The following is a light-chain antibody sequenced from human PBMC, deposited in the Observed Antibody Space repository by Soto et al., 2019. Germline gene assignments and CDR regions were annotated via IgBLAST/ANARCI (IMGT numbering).Light chain of an antibody. CDR2: AAS. CDR3: QQLNTYPVT. CDR1: QGVSRY. V-gene: IGKV1-9*01. Sequence: IQLTQSPSSLSASVGDSVTITCRASQGVSRYLSWYQQKPGRAPILLISAASSLQSGVPARFRGSGSGTDFTLSITSLQPEDFVNYYCQQLNTYPVTFGGGTKVEIK. J-gene: IGKJ4*01.